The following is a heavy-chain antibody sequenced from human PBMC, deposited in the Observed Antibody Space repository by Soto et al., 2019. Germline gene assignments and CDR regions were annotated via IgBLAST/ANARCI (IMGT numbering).Heavy chain of an antibody. Sequence: VQLVESGGGVVQPGRSLRLSCAASGFTFSSYGMHWVRQAPGKGLEWVAVISYDGSNKYYADSVKGRFTISRDNSKNTLYLQMNSLRAEDTAVYYCAKVFGRRMIVVADAFDIWGQGTMVTVSS. V-gene: IGHV3-30*18. D-gene: IGHD3-22*01. CDR1: GFTFSSYG. CDR2: ISYDGSNK. CDR3: AKVFGRRMIVVADAFDI. J-gene: IGHJ3*02.